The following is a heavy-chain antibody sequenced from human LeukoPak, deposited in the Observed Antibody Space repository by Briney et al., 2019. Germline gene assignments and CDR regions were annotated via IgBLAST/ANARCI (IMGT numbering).Heavy chain of an antibody. CDR3: ARVLPDSSGWNFDY. J-gene: IGHJ4*02. CDR2: ISSSSYI. V-gene: IGHV3-21*01. Sequence: GGSLRLSCAASGFTFSSYAMHWVRQAPGKGLEWVSSISSSSYIYYADSVKGRFTISRDNAKNSLYLQMNSLRAEDTAVYYCARVLPDSSGWNFDYWGQGTLVTVSS. CDR1: GFTFSSYA. D-gene: IGHD6-19*01.